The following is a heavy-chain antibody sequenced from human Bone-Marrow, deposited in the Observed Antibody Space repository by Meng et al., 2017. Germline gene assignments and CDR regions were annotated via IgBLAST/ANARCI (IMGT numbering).Heavy chain of an antibody. CDR3: ARAGNVGVDY. V-gene: IGHV3-48*03. J-gene: IGHJ4*02. CDR1: GFTFSSYE. D-gene: IGHD3-16*01. Sequence: LSLTCAASGFTFSSYEMNWVRQAPGKGLEWVSYISSSGGTIYYADSVKGRFTISRDNAKNSLYLQMNSLRAEDTAVYYCARAGNVGVDYWGQGTLVTVSS. CDR2: ISSSGGTI.